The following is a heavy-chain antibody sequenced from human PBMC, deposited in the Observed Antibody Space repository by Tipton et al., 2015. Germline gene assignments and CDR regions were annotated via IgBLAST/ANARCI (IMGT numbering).Heavy chain of an antibody. D-gene: IGHD3-22*01. Sequence: TLSLTCAVYGGSFSGYYWTWIRQPPGKGLEWIGSISHSGNTYYNPSLKSRVTISVDRSKNQFSLKLSSVTAADTAVYYCASNYDSSGGYFDYWGQGTLVTVSS. CDR2: ISHSGNT. CDR3: ASNYDSSGGYFDY. V-gene: IGHV4-34*01. J-gene: IGHJ4*02. CDR1: GGSFSGYY.